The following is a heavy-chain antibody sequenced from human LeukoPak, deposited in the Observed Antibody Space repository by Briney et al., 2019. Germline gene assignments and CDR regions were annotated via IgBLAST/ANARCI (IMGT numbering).Heavy chain of an antibody. V-gene: IGHV3-21*01. CDR1: GFTFSSYS. CDR3: VRDSQDYSNYYYYYYGMDV. CDR2: ISSSSSYI. D-gene: IGHD4-11*01. J-gene: IGHJ6*02. Sequence: GGSLRLSCAASGFTFSSYSMNWVRQAPGKGLEWVSSISSSSSYIYYADSVKGRFTISRDNAKNSLYLQMNSLRAEDTAVYYCVRDSQDYSNYYYYYYGMDVWGQGTTVTVSS.